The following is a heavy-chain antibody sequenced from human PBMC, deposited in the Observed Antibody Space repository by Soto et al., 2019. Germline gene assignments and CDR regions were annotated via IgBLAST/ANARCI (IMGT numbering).Heavy chain of an antibody. V-gene: IGHV4-4*07. CDR2: LYTMGST. CDR1: GGSISGYY. D-gene: IGHD3-10*01. CDR3: ARVRDYGLGTNRHYYGMDV. Sequence: SETLSLTCTVAGGSISGYYWSWIRQPAGKGLEWIGRLYTMGSTNYNPSLQSRVTMSVDTSKNEFSLKVSSVTAADTAVYFCARVRDYGLGTNRHYYGMDVWGQGTTVTVSS. J-gene: IGHJ6*02.